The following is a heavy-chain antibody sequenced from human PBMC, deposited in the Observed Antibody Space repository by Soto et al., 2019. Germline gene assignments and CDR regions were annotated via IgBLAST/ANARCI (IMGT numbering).Heavy chain of an antibody. J-gene: IGHJ4*02. CDR3: AKDRRAGGNSAFYFDF. V-gene: IGHV3-23*01. Sequence: GGSLRLSCAASGFKFSNYAMSWVRQAPGKGLEWVSLISATGGGTYYADSVKGRFTISRDNSRNTLYLQVHSLTAEGTAVYYCAKDRRAGGNSAFYFDFWGQGAQVTVSS. CDR2: ISATGGGT. D-gene: IGHD3-16*01. CDR1: GFKFSNYA.